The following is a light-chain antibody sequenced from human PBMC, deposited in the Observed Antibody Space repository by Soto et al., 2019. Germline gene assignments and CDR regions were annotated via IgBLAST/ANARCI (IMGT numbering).Light chain of an antibody. CDR1: SSDVGGYNY. V-gene: IGLV2-14*01. CDR3: SSYTSSSLYV. J-gene: IGLJ1*01. Sequence: QSVLTQPASVSGSPGQSITISCTGTSSDVGGYNYVSWYQQHPGKAPKLMIYEVSNRPSGVSNRFSGSKSGNTASLTISGLQAEXEADYYCSSYTSSSLYVFGTGTKLTVL. CDR2: EVS.